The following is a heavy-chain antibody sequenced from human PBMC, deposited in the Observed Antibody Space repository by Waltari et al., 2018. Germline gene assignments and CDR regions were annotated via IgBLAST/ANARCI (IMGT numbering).Heavy chain of an antibody. V-gene: IGHV1-2*06. CDR3: ARVPIYGDYRRYFDY. CDR1: GYTFTGYY. D-gene: IGHD4-17*01. Sequence: QVQLVQSGAEVKKPGASVKVSCKASGYTFTGYYMHWVRQAPGQGLEWMGRINPNRGGTNYAQKFQGRVTMTRDTSISTAYMELSRLRSDDTAVYYCARVPIYGDYRRYFDYWGQGTLVTVSS. J-gene: IGHJ4*02. CDR2: INPNRGGT.